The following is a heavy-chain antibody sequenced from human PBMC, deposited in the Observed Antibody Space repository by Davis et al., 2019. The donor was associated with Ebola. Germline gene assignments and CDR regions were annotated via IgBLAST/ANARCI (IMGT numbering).Heavy chain of an antibody. J-gene: IGHJ5*02. V-gene: IGHV4-59*12. CDR3: ARYWGVYDYVWGSYRQTGFDP. Sequence: SETLSLTCTVSGGSISSYYWSWIRQPPGKGLEWIGYIYYSGSTNYNPSLKSRVTISVDTSKNQFSLKLSSVTAADTAVYYCARYWGVYDYVWGSYRQTGFDPWGQGTLVTVSS. D-gene: IGHD3-16*02. CDR1: GGSISSYY. CDR2: IYYSGST.